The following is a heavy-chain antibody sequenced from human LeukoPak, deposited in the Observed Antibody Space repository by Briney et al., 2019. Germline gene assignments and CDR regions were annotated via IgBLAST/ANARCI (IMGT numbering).Heavy chain of an antibody. J-gene: IGHJ3*02. CDR1: GGSISSYY. CDR3: ARHWEADNDAFDI. V-gene: IGHV4-59*08. D-gene: IGHD1-26*01. CDR2: IYYSGST. Sequence: SETLSLTCTVSGGSISSYYWSWIRQPPGKGLEWIGYIYYSGSTNYNPSLKSRVTISVDTSKNQFSLKLSSVTAADTAVYYCARHWEADNDAFDIWGQGTMVTVSS.